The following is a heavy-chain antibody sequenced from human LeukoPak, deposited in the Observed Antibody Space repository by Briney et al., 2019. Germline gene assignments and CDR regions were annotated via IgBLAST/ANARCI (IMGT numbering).Heavy chain of an antibody. J-gene: IGHJ3*02. V-gene: IGHV4-30-2*01. D-gene: IGHD3-10*01. Sequence: SETLSLTCAVSGGSISSGGYSWSWIRQPPGKGLEWIGYIYHSGSTYYNPSLKSRVTISVDRSKNQFSLKLSSVTAADTAVYYCARGNYGSGPLGAFDIWGQGTMVTASS. CDR3: ARGNYGSGPLGAFDI. CDR2: IYHSGST. CDR1: GGSISSGGYS.